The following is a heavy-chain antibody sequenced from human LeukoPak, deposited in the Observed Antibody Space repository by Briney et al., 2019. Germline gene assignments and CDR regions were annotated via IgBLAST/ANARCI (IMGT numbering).Heavy chain of an antibody. Sequence: GGSLRLSCAASGFTFSSYAMSWVRQAPGKGLEWVSAISGSGGSTYYADSVKGRFTISRDNSKNTLYLQMNSLRAEDTAVYYCAKTPGDYYDSSGYYPPPQDRDYWGQGTLVTVSS. V-gene: IGHV3-23*01. CDR2: ISGSGGST. D-gene: IGHD3-22*01. CDR3: AKTPGDYYDSSGYYPPPQDRDY. CDR1: GFTFSSYA. J-gene: IGHJ4*02.